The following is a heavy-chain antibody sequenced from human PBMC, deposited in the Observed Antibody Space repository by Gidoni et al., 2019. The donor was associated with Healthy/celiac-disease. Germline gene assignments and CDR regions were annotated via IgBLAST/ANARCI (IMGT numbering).Heavy chain of an antibody. Sequence: EVELVESGGGVVQPGGSLRRSCATQGYPLSSYSMNWVRQAPGKGLGLVSYISSSSSTIYYADSVKGRFTISRDNAKNSLYLQMNSLRDEDTAVYYCARPYSSCWQTKFAFDIWGQGTMVTVSS. J-gene: IGHJ3*02. CDR3: ARPYSSCWQTKFAFDI. CDR2: ISSSSSTI. D-gene: IGHD6-19*01. V-gene: IGHV3-48*02. CDR1: GYPLSSYS.